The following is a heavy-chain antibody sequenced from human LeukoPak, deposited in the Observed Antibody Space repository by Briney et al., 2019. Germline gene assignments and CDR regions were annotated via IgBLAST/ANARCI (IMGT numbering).Heavy chain of an antibody. CDR1: GFTFSTYS. D-gene: IGHD3-22*01. Sequence: GGSLRLSCAASGFTFSTYSMNWVRQAPGKGLEWVSYISSSSSTIYYADSVKGRFTISRDNAKNSLYLQMNSLRAGDTAVYYCARGSTYYDSSGQVPFDYWGQGTLVTVSS. J-gene: IGHJ4*02. CDR3: ARGSTYYDSSGQVPFDY. CDR2: ISSSSSTI. V-gene: IGHV3-48*01.